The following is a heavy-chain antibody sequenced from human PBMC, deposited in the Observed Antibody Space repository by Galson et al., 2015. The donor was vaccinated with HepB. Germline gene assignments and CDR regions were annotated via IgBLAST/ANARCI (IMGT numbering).Heavy chain of an antibody. D-gene: IGHD4-23*01. V-gene: IGHV3-53*01. CDR3: ARGDRGNAFDY. J-gene: IGHJ4*02. CDR1: GFTVSSNY. CDR2: IYSGGST. Sequence: LRLSCAASGFTVSSNYMSWVRQAPGQGLEWVSLIYSGGSTYYTDSVKGRFTISRDNSKNTLYLQMNNLRAEDTAVYYCARGDRGNAFDYWGQGTLVTVSS.